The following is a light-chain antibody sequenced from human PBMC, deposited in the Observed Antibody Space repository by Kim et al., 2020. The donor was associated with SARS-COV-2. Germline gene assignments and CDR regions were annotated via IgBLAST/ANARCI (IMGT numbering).Light chain of an antibody. Sequence: IVLTQSPGTLSLSPGQRVTLSCRASQSVSSLYLAWYQHKPGLPPRLLIHGTTNRAAGTPDRFAGSGSGTDFTLTISRLEAEDLAVYYCQHYDNSRYTFGQGTKLEI. V-gene: IGKV3-20*01. CDR1: QSVSSLY. J-gene: IGKJ2*01. CDR3: QHYDNSRYT. CDR2: GTT.